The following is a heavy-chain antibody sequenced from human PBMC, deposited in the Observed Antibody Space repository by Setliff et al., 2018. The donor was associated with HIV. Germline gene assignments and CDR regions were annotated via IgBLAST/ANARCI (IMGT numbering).Heavy chain of an antibody. CDR2: INPSGGST. D-gene: IGHD3-16*01. Sequence: ASVKVSCKASGYTFSRYYMHWVRQAPGQGLEWMGIINPSGGSTSFAQKFQGRVTITRDTSASAAYMDLSSLRSEDTAVYYCARIWGIPPLYYFDYWGRGTLVTVSS. CDR3: ARIWGIPPLYYFDY. V-gene: IGHV1-46*01. J-gene: IGHJ4*02. CDR1: GYTFSRYY.